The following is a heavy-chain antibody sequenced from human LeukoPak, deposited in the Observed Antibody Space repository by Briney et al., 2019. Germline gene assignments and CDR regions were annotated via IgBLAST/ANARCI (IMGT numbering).Heavy chain of an antibody. V-gene: IGHV4-4*07. J-gene: IGHJ4*02. CDR2: IYATGTT. CDR1: DTSINTYY. CDR3: ARVAGSGWLYYFDY. D-gene: IGHD6-19*01. Sequence: PSETLSLTCTVSDTSINTYYWSWIRQPAGKGLEWIGHIYATGTTNYNPSLNSRVTMSIDTSKNQFSLNLRSVTAADTAVYYCARVAGSGWLYYFDYWGQGTLVTVSS.